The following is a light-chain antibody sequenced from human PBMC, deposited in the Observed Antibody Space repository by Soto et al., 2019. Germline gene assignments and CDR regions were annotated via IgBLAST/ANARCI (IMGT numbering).Light chain of an antibody. CDR2: DAS. V-gene: IGKV3-11*01. CDR1: QGGIRK. CDR3: RQRSNWPIT. Sequence: EILLTQYPATQPVARGERITLSCRASQGGIRKLAWYQHKPGQAPRLLIYDASNRATGIPARFSGAGSGTDITHTSSRLEPADFAFYYWRQRSNWPITIRQGTRLEIK. J-gene: IGKJ5*01.